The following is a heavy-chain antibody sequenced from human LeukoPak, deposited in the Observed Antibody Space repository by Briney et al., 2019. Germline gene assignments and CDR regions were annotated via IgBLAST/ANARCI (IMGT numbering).Heavy chain of an antibody. D-gene: IGHD3-3*01. CDR2: INPTSGGT. CDR3: ARDLVRITIFGVVSSDAFDI. CDR1: GYTFTGYY. Sequence: ASVKVSCRASGYTFTGYYLHWVRQAPGQGLEGMGWINPTSGGTNYAQKFQGRVTMTRDTSISTAYMELSRLRSDDTAVYYCARDLVRITIFGVVSSDAFDIWGQGTMVTVSS. J-gene: IGHJ3*02. V-gene: IGHV1-2*02.